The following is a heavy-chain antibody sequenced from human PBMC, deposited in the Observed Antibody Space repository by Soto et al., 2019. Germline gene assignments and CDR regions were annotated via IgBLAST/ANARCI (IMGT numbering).Heavy chain of an antibody. CDR3: AREENCSDGVCYSEYFQR. V-gene: IGHV1-46*01. CDR2: VNPSGGST. Sequence: ASVKVSCKASGYIFTTYSMHWVRQAPGQGLEWMGVVNPSGGSTNYAQRFQGRITMTRDTSTSTVYMDLKFLTSEDTAVYYCAREENCSDGVCYSEYFQRWGQGTLVTVSS. CDR1: GYIFTTYS. J-gene: IGHJ1*01. D-gene: IGHD2-15*01.